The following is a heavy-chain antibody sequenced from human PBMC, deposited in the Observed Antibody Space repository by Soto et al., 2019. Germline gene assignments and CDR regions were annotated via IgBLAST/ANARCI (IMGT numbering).Heavy chain of an antibody. D-gene: IGHD6-13*01. Sequence: GESLKISCKGSGYSFTSYWIGWVRQMPGKGLEWMGIIYPGDSDTRYSPSFQGQVTISADKSISTAYLQWSSLKASDTAMYYCARQVQLRYYGMDVWGQGITVTVSS. J-gene: IGHJ6*02. CDR2: IYPGDSDT. CDR3: ARQVQLRYYGMDV. CDR1: GYSFTSYW. V-gene: IGHV5-51*01.